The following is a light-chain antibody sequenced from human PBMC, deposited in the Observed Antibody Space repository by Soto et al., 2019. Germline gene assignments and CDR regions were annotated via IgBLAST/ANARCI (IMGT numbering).Light chain of an antibody. Sequence: EIVLTQSPGTLSLSPGERATLSCRASQSVSNNYLAWYQQKPGQAPRLLIYGASSRATGIPDRFSGSGSGTDFTLTISRLEPEDFVVYYCQQYANSPPWTFGQGTKVEIK. CDR1: QSVSNNY. CDR3: QQYANSPPWT. CDR2: GAS. J-gene: IGKJ1*01. V-gene: IGKV3-20*01.